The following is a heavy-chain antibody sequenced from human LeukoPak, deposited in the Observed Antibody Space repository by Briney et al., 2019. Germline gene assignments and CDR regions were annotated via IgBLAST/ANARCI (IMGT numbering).Heavy chain of an antibody. CDR3: ARHYSFDAFDI. CDR1: GGSIRSSYYY. D-gene: IGHD2-21*01. J-gene: IGHJ3*02. Sequence: SETLSLTCTVSGGSIRSSYYYWGWIRQPPGKGLEWIGSIYDSGSTYYNPSLKSRVTISVDTSKNQFSLKLSSVTAADTAVYYCARHYSFDAFDIWGQGTMVTVSS. CDR2: IYDSGST. V-gene: IGHV4-39*01.